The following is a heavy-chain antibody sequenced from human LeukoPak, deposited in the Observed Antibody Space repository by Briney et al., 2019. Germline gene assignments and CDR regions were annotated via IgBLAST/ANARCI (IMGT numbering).Heavy chain of an antibody. Sequence: GGSLRLSCAASGLTFSSYEMNWVRQAPGKGLEWVSYISSSGSSIYYADSVKGRFTISRDNAKRSLYLQMHSLRAEDTAVYYCARDSHKFDSSGYYPDAFDIWGQGTMVTVSS. D-gene: IGHD3-22*01. J-gene: IGHJ3*02. CDR3: ARDSHKFDSSGYYPDAFDI. V-gene: IGHV3-48*03. CDR2: ISSSGSSI. CDR1: GLTFSSYE.